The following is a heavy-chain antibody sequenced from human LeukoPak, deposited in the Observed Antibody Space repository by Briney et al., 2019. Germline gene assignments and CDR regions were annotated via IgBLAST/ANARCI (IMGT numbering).Heavy chain of an antibody. CDR1: GFTFSSYA. CDR3: AKDLGSSGYYLDY. CDR2: ISGSGGST. D-gene: IGHD3-22*01. J-gene: IGHJ4*02. V-gene: IGHV3-23*01. Sequence: GGSLRLSCAASGFTFSSYAMSWVRQAPGKGLEWVSAISGSGGSTYYADSVKGGFTISRDNSKNTLYLQMNSLRAEDTTVYYCAKDLGSSGYYLDYWGQGTLVTVSS.